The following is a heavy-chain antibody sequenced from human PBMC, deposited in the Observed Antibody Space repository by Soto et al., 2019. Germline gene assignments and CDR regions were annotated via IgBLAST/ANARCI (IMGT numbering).Heavy chain of an antibody. CDR3: AKDRGRCLDP. V-gene: IGHV3-30*18. Sequence: QVQLVESGGGVVQPGRSLRLSCAASGFTFSSYGMHWVRQAPGKGLEWVAVISYDGSNKYYADSVKGRFTISRDNSKNTLYLQMNSLRAEDTAVYYCAKDRGRCLDPWGQGTLVTVSS. D-gene: IGHD3-16*02. CDR2: ISYDGSNK. CDR1: GFTFSSYG. J-gene: IGHJ5*02.